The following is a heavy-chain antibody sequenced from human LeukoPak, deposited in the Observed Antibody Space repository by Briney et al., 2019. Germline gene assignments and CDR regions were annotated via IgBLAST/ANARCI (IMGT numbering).Heavy chain of an antibody. V-gene: IGHV4-39*01. CDR2: IYYSGST. CDR3: ARQWLVRGSAFDI. CDR1: GGSISSNSYY. D-gene: IGHD6-19*01. Sequence: SETLSLTCTVSGGSISSNSYYWGWIRQPPGKGLEWVGSIYYSGSTYYNPSLKSRVTISVDTSKNQFSLKLSSVTAADTAVYYCARQWLVRGSAFDIWGQGTMVTVSS. J-gene: IGHJ3*02.